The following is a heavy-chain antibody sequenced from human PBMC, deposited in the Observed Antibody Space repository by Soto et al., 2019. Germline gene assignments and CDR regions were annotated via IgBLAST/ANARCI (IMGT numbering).Heavy chain of an antibody. Sequence: PSETLSLTCTVSGGSISSYYWSGIRQPPGKGLEWIGYIYYSGSTNYNPSLKSRVTISVDTSKNQFSLKLSSVTAADTAVYYCARTLYTYGPRFDYWGQGPLVPVSP. CDR2: IYYSGST. CDR3: ARTLYTYGPRFDY. V-gene: IGHV4-59*01. J-gene: IGHJ4*02. CDR1: GGSISSYY. D-gene: IGHD5-18*01.